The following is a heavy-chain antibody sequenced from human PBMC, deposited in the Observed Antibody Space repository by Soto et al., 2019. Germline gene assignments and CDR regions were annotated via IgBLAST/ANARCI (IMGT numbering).Heavy chain of an antibody. CDR3: ARTGHSGSYDY. J-gene: IGHJ4*02. CDR1: GYTFTNYG. V-gene: IGHV1-3*01. D-gene: IGHD3-22*01. CDR2: INAGNGDT. Sequence: QVQLVQSGAEVKIPGASVKVSCKASGYTFTNYGIHWVRQAPGQRLEWMGWINAGNGDTKYSENFPGRVTITRDTSASTVYLDLSSLSSEDTAFYYCARTGHSGSYDYWGQGTLVTVSS.